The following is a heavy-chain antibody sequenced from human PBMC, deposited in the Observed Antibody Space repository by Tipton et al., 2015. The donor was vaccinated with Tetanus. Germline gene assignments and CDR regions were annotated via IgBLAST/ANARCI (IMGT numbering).Heavy chain of an antibody. Sequence: SLRLSCKASGYTFSAHTMHWVRQAPGKGLEWVSAISSSSSYIYYADSVKGRFTIFRDNANNSVYLQMSSLRDDDTAIYYCARDRRSYIASAGYGMDVWGQGTPVTASS. D-gene: IGHD6-13*01. CDR3: ARDRRSYIASAGYGMDV. CDR1: GYTFSAHT. J-gene: IGHJ6*02. CDR2: ISSSSSYI. V-gene: IGHV3-21*04.